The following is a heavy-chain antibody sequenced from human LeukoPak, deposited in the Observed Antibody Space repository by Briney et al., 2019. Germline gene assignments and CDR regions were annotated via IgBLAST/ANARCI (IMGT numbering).Heavy chain of an antibody. CDR1: GGSISSYY. Sequence: SETLSLTCTVSGGSISSYYWSWIRQPAGRGLEWIGRIYTSGSTNYNPSLKSRVTMSVDTSKNQFSLKLSSVTAADTAVYYCAMVTAITYEYFQHWGQGTLVTVSS. J-gene: IGHJ1*01. CDR3: AMVTAITYEYFQH. V-gene: IGHV4-4*07. D-gene: IGHD2-21*02. CDR2: IYTSGST.